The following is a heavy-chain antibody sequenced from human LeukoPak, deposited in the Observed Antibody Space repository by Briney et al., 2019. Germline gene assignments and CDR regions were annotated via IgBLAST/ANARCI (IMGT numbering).Heavy chain of an antibody. Sequence: GGSLKLSCAASGFSFSDSAMHWVRQASGKGPEWVGRIRTKANTYATAYAASVKGRFTISRDDSKNTAYLQMSSLKTDDTAVYYCTRKSNSDISAYWFEFDHWGLGTLVTVSS. CDR2: IRTKANTYAT. J-gene: IGHJ4*02. CDR1: GFSFSDSA. D-gene: IGHD3-22*01. CDR3: TRKSNSDISAYWFEFDH. V-gene: IGHV3-73*01.